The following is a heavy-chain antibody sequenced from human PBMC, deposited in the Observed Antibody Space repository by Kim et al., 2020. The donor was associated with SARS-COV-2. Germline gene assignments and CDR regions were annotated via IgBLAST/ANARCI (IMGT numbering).Heavy chain of an antibody. Sequence: DSVKGRFTISRDNSKNTLYLQMNSLRAEDTAVYYCARGADFDWLLRPFDYWGQGTLVTVSS. D-gene: IGHD3-9*01. J-gene: IGHJ4*02. CDR3: ARGADFDWLLRPFDY. V-gene: IGHV3-30*01.